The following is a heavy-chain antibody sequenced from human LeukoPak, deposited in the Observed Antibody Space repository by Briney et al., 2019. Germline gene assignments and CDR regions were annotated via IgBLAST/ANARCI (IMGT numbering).Heavy chain of an antibody. D-gene: IGHD6-13*01. CDR3: ARETLQQLLFDY. CDR2: INHSGST. Sequence: SETLSLTCAVYGGSFSGYYWSWIRQPPGKGLERIGEINHSGSTNYNPSLKSRVTISVDTSKNQFSLKLSSVTAADTAVYYCARETLQQLLFDYCGQGTLVTVSS. J-gene: IGHJ4*02. CDR1: GGSFSGYY. V-gene: IGHV4-34*01.